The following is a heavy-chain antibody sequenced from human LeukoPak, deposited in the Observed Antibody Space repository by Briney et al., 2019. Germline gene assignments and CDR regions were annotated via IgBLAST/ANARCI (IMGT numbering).Heavy chain of an antibody. V-gene: IGHV4-59*12. CDR3: VRTLPAAKVFDY. D-gene: IGHD2-2*01. CDR1: GGSISSYY. J-gene: IGHJ4*02. Sequence: SETLSLTCTVSGGSISSYYWSWIRQPPGKGLEWIGYIYYRSTNYNPSLKSRVTISVDRSKNQFSLKLSSVAAADTAAYYCVRTLPAAKVFDYWGQGTLVTVSS. CDR2: IYYRST.